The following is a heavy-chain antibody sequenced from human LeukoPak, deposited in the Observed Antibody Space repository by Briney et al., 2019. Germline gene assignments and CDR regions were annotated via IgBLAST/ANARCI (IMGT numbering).Heavy chain of an antibody. CDR2: INPNSGGT. CDR3: ARDPDDRSGYYLDY. D-gene: IGHD3-22*01. CDR1: GYSFTGYY. V-gene: IGHV1-2*02. J-gene: IGHJ4*02. Sequence: ASVKVSCKASGYSFTGYYMHWVRQAPGQGLEWMGWINPNSGGTNYAQKFQGRVTMTRDTSISTAYMELSRLRSDDTAVYYGARDPDDRSGYYLDYWGQGTLVTVSS.